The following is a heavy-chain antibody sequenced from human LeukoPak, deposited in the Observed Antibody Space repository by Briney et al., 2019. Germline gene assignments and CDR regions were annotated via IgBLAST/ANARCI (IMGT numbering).Heavy chain of an antibody. V-gene: IGHV4-59*12. D-gene: IGHD3-16*02. Sequence: SETLSLTCTVSGGSISSYYWSWIRQPPGKGLEWIGYIYYSGSTNYNPSLKSRVTISLDTSKNQFSLKLSSVTAADTAVYYCASAPGYYDYVWGSYRYRNYFDYWGQGTLVTVSS. CDR3: ASAPGYYDYVWGSYRYRNYFDY. J-gene: IGHJ4*02. CDR1: GGSISSYY. CDR2: IYYSGST.